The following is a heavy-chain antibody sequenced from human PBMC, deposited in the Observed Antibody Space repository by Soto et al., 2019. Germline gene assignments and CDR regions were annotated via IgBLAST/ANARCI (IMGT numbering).Heavy chain of an antibody. D-gene: IGHD4-17*01. CDR3: ARERMDDYGGQRFFDY. CDR2: IIPILGIA. J-gene: IGHJ4*02. V-gene: IGHV1-69*08. Sequence: QVQLVQSGAEVKKPGSSVKVSCKASGGTFSSYNINWVRQAPGQGPEWMGRIIPILGIANYAQKFQGRVTITADKSTNTAYMELSSLRCEDTAVYYCARERMDDYGGQRFFDYWGQGTLVTVSS. CDR1: GGTFSSYN.